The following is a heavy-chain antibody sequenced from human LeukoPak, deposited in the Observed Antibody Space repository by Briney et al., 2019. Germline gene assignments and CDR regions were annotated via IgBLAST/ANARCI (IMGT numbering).Heavy chain of an antibody. CDR3: AGETNAFDY. J-gene: IGHJ4*02. CDR2: LNPSDGDT. V-gene: IGHV1-46*03. Sequence: ASVKVSCKASVHTFTSNFMHWVRQAPGQGLEWMAVLNPSDGDTTYAQKFQGRITMTRDTSTGTVYMELSSLTSEDTAVYYCAGETNAFDYGGQGTLVTVSS. CDR1: VHTFTSNF.